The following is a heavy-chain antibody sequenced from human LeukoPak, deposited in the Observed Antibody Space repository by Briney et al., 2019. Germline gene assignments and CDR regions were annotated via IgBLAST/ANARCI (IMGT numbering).Heavy chain of an antibody. V-gene: IGHV1-69*13. CDR2: IIPIFGTA. CDR3: ARDYYDSSGYNSHFDY. D-gene: IGHD3-22*01. J-gene: IGHJ4*02. CDR1: GGTSSSYA. Sequence: SVKVSCKASGGTSSSYAISWVRQAPGQGLEWMGGIIPIFGTANYAQKFQGRVTITADESTSTAYMELSSLRSEDTAVYYCARDYYDSSGYNSHFDYWGQGTLVTVSS.